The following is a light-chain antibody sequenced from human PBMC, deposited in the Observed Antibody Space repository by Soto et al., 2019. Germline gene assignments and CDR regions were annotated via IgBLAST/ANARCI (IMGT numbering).Light chain of an antibody. CDR2: DVT. J-gene: IGLJ1*01. V-gene: IGLV2-11*01. CDR1: SSDVGGYTS. CDR3: CSYAGSYIFV. Sequence: QSVLTQPRSVSGSPGRSVSISCTGTSSDVGGYTSVSWYQQYPGQAPKLMIFDVTKRPSGVPDRFSGSKSGNTASLTISGLQAEDEADYYCCSYAGSYIFVFGSGTKLTVL.